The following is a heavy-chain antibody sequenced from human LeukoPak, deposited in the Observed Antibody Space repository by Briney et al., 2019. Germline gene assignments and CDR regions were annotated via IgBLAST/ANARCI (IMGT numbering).Heavy chain of an antibody. Sequence: PGGSLRLSCAASGFTFSSYWKSWVRHAPAQGLELVANIKQYGSEKYYVDSVKSRFTISRDNAKNSLYLQRNSLRAEDTAVYYCARDRGYGFDYWGQGTLVTVSS. CDR2: IKQYGSEK. J-gene: IGHJ4*02. D-gene: IGHD5-18*01. CDR1: GFTFSSYW. CDR3: ARDRGYGFDY. V-gene: IGHV3-7*01.